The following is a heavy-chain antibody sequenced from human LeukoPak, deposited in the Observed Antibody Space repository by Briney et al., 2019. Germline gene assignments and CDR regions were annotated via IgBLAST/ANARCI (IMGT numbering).Heavy chain of an antibody. D-gene: IGHD1-26*01. CDR1: GFTFDDYA. V-gene: IGHV3-9*01. Sequence: PGRPLRLSCAASGFTFDDYAMHWVRQAPGKGLEWVSGISWNSGSIGYADSVKGRFTISRDNAKNSLYLQMNSLRAEDTALYYCAKAATPRGMGPDAFDIWGQGTMVTVSS. J-gene: IGHJ3*02. CDR3: AKAATPRGMGPDAFDI. CDR2: ISWNSGSI.